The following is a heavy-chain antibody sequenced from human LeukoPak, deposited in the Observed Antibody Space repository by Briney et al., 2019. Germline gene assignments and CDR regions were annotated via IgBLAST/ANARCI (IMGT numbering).Heavy chain of an antibody. CDR2: TSYDGSDK. J-gene: IGHJ3*02. CDR1: GFTFSSYG. D-gene: IGHD2-2*02. CDR3: AKEETYNAFDI. V-gene: IGHV3-30*18. Sequence: GGSLRLSCAASGFTFSSYGMHWVRQAPGKGLEWVAVTSYDGSDKYYADSVKGRFTISRDNSKNTLYLQMSSLRAEDTAVYYCAKEETYNAFDIWGQGTMVTVSP.